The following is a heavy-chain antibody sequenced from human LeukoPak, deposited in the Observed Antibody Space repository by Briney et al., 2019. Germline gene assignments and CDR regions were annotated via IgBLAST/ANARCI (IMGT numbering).Heavy chain of an antibody. D-gene: IGHD6-19*01. CDR3: TRPIGGAGIIRGSFDY. CDR2: IRSKAYGGTT. V-gene: IGHV3-49*05. J-gene: IGHJ4*02. Sequence: KPGGSLRLSCEASGFTFSDPYMSWFRQAPGKGLEWVGFIRSKAYGGTTEYAASVKGRFTISRDDSKSIAYLQMNSLKTEDTAVYYCTRPIGGAGIIRGSFDYWGQGTLVTVSS. CDR1: GFTFSDPY.